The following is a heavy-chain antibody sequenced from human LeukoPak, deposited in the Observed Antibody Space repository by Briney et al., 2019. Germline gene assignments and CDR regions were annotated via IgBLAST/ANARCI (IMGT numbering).Heavy chain of an antibody. V-gene: IGHV3-23*01. CDR2: ISGSGGST. Sequence: GGSLRLSCAASGFTFSSYAMSWVRQAPGKGLEWASAISGSGGSTYYANSVKGRFTISRDNSKNTLYLQMNSLRAEDTAVYYCAKPPNYDSDAPQVDYWGQGTLVTVSS. CDR3: AKPPNYDSDAPQVDY. CDR1: GFTFSSYA. D-gene: IGHD3-22*01. J-gene: IGHJ4*02.